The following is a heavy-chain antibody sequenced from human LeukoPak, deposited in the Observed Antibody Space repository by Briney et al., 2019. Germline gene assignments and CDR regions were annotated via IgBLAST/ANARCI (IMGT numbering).Heavy chain of an antibody. CDR2: IYYSGSN. D-gene: IGHD2-2*02. J-gene: IGHJ4*02. Sequence: SETLSLTCTVSGGSISRTTYYWGWIRQPPGKVLHWIESIYYSGSNDCIPSLRSRVTISVDTSKNQFSLKLSSVTAADTAVYYCASLQVIPSNHMDYWGPGSLVTVSS. CDR3: ASLQVIPSNHMDY. V-gene: IGHV4-39*01. CDR1: GGSISRTTYY.